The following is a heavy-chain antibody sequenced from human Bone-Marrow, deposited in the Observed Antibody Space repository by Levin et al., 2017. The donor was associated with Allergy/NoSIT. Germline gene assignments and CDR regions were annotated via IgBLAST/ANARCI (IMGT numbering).Heavy chain of an antibody. CDR2: IKQDGSEK. CDR3: ARERGTPSNWFDP. J-gene: IGHJ5*02. D-gene: IGHD2-15*01. CDR1: GFTFSSYW. V-gene: IGHV3-7*01. Sequence: GGSLRLSCAASGFTFSSYWMSWVRQAPGKGLERVANIKQDGSEKYYVDSVKGRFTISRDNAKNSLYLQMNSLRAEDTAVYYCARERGTPSNWFDPWGQGTLVTVSS.